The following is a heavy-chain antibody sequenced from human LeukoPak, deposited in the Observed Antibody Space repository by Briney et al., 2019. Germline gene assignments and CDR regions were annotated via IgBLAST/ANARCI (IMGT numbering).Heavy chain of an antibody. D-gene: IGHD2-21*02. CDR3: ARDMWRAVVVTAIPNWFDP. V-gene: IGHV1-18*01. CDR2: ISAYNGNT. Sequence: GASVKVSCKASGYTFTSYGISWVRQAPGQGLECMGWISAYNGNTNYAQKLQGRVTMTTDTSTSTAYMELRSLRSDDTAVYYCARDMWRAVVVTAIPNWFDPWGQGTLVTVSS. CDR1: GYTFTSYG. J-gene: IGHJ5*02.